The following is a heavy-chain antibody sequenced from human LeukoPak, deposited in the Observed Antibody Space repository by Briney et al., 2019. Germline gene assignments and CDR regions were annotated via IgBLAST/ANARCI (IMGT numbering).Heavy chain of an antibody. J-gene: IGHJ6*04. CDR2: IWHDGSVK. Sequence: GGSLRLSCAASGFSFSTCGMHWVRQAPGKGLEWVAVIWHDGSVKYCADSVKGRFTISRDNSRNTLYLQMDSLRAEDTAVYHCVRESDVWSGPGIGRPLDVWGKGTTVTVSS. CDR1: GFSFSTCG. D-gene: IGHD3-3*01. V-gene: IGHV3-33*01. CDR3: VRESDVWSGPGIGRPLDV.